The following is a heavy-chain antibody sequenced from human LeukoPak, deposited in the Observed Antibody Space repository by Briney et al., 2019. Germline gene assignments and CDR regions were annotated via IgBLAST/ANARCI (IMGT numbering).Heavy chain of an antibody. CDR1: GFTFSVYY. CDR2: ISSSGSTI. Sequence: GGSLRLSCAASGFTFSVYYVSWIRQAPGKGLEWVSYISSSGSTIYYADSVKGRFTISRDNAKNSLYLQMNSLRAEDTAVYYCASAPARFYYDSSGSDFRGQGTLVTVSS. V-gene: IGHV3-11*01. CDR3: ASAPARFYYDSSGSDF. D-gene: IGHD3-22*01. J-gene: IGHJ4*02.